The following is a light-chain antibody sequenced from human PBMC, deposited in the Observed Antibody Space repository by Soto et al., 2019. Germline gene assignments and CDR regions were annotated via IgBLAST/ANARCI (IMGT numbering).Light chain of an antibody. V-gene: IGKV1-33*01. J-gene: IGKJ5*01. CDR1: QDISNY. CDR2: DAS. Sequence: DVHLNQSPSTLSAVVGDRVTITCQASQDISNYLNWYQQKPGKAPKLLIYDASNLETGVPSRFSGSGSGTDFTLTISSLQPEDVATYFCQKYNSALTFGQGTRLEIK. CDR3: QKYNSALT.